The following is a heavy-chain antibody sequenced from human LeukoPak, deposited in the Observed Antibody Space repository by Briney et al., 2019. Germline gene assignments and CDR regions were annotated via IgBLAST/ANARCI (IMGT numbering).Heavy chain of an antibody. D-gene: IGHD1-26*01. CDR2: INPTGGST. J-gene: IGHJ5*02. V-gene: IGHV1-46*01. CDR3: ARDNSVGDNAWWFDP. CDR1: GYTFTSYY. Sequence: PAASVKVSCKASGYTFTSYYMHWVRQPPGQGLEWMGLINPTGGSTGYAQKFHGRVTMTRDMSTSTDYMELSSLRSEDTAIYYCARDNSVGDNAWWFDPWGQGTLVTVSS.